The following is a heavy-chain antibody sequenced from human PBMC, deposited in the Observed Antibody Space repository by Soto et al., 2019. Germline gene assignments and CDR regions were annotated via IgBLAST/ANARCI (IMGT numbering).Heavy chain of an antibody. V-gene: IGHV4-39*02. J-gene: IGHJ5*02. D-gene: IGHD4-4*01. CDR1: GGSISSSGYY. CDR2: IYYSGST. Sequence: PSETLSLTCTVSGGSISSSGYYWGWIRQPPGKGLEWIGSIYYSGSTYYNPSLKSRVTMSVDTSKKHFSLKLGSVTDADTAVYYCALHQSPMVTPSFDPWCPRPLVTVSS. CDR3: ALHQSPMVTPSFDP.